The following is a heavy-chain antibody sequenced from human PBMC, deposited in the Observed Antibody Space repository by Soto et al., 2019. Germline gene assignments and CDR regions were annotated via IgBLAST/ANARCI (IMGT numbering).Heavy chain of an antibody. CDR2: ISAYSGDT. J-gene: IGHJ4*02. D-gene: IGHD2-21*01. Sequence: QVQLVQSGAEVKKPGASVKVSCKTSSYTFTSYGISWVRQAPGQGLEWMGWISAYSGDTVYAQKLQGRVTVTTDTSTSTAYMELRSLRSDDTAVYYCARLKFASEDYWGQGTLFTVSS. CDR3: ARLKFASEDY. V-gene: IGHV1-18*04. CDR1: SYTFTSYG.